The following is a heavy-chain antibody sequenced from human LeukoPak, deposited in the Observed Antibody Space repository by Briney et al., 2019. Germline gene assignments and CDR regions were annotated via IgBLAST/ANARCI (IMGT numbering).Heavy chain of an antibody. Sequence: SVKVSCKASGGTFSSYAISWVRQAPGQGLEWMGGIIPIFGTANYAQKFQGRVTITADKSTSTAYMELSSLRSEDTAVYYCARDPRYSPGVGYFDYWGQGTLVTVSS. CDR1: GGTFSSYA. CDR2: IIPIFGTA. D-gene: IGHD6-13*01. J-gene: IGHJ4*02. V-gene: IGHV1-69*06. CDR3: ARDPRYSPGVGYFDY.